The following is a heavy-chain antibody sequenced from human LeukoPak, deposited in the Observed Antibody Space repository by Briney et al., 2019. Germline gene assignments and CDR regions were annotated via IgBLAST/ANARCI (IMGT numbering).Heavy chain of an antibody. J-gene: IGHJ4*02. D-gene: IGHD2/OR15-2a*01. Sequence: PSETLSLTCTVSGGSISSYYWSWIRQPPGKGLEWIGYIYYSGSTNYNPSLKSQVTISVDTSKNQFSLKLSSVTAADTAVYYCARGSKDFDYWGQGTLVTVSS. CDR3: ARGSKDFDY. V-gene: IGHV4-59*12. CDR1: GGSISSYY. CDR2: IYYSGST.